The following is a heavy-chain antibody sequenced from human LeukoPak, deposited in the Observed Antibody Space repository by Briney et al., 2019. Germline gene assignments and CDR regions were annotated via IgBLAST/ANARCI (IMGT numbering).Heavy chain of an antibody. Sequence: ASEKVSCKASGYTFTSYYMHCVRQAPRQRLEWMGKITPRAGSTRYAQKFQGRVTTSADTSTDTAYMERRTRRSEDTAVYYCGVGIAGHFDYWGDRELVTVSS. D-gene: IGHD6-13*01. CDR1: GYTFTSYY. V-gene: IGHV1-46*01. CDR3: GVGIAGHFDY. J-gene: IGHJ4*01. CDR2: ITPRAGST.